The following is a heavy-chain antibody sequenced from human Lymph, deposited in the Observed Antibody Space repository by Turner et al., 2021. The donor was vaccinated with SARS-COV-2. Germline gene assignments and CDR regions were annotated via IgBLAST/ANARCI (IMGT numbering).Heavy chain of an antibody. V-gene: IGHV3-43*02. CDR2: IRGDGGST. Sequence: EVQLVESGGGVVQPGGSLRLSCAASAFTFDDYAMHWVRQAPGKGLEWVSLIRGDGGSTYYADSVKGRFTISRDDSKNSLYLQINSLRTEDTALYYCAKEGLSGRRLQFVPYFAYWGQGTLVSVSS. D-gene: IGHD5-12*01. CDR1: AFTFDDYA. CDR3: AKEGLSGRRLQFVPYFAY. J-gene: IGHJ4*02.